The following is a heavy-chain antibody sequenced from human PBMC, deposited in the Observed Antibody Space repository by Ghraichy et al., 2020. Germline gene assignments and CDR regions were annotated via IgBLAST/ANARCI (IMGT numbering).Heavy chain of an antibody. CDR2: IKQDGSEK. CDR1: GFTFSSYW. J-gene: IGHJ3*02. D-gene: IGHD2-21*01. CDR3: ARVVVLALDI. Sequence: GESLNISCAASGFTFSSYWMNWVRQAPGKGLEWVANIKQDGSEKYYADSVKGRFTISRDNAKNSLYLQMNSLRAEDTAVYYCARVVVLALDIWGQGTMVTVSS. V-gene: IGHV3-7*01.